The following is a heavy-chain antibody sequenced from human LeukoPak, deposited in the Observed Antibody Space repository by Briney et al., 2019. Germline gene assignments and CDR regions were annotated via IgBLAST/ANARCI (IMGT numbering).Heavy chain of an antibody. V-gene: IGHV3-48*01. CDR3: ARRTDAFDI. Sequence: PGGSLRLSCAASGFTFSSYSMNWVRQAPGKGLEWVSYISSSGSTIYYAGSVKGRFTISRDNAKNSLYLQMNSLRAEDTAVYYCARRTDAFDIWGQGTMVTVSS. J-gene: IGHJ3*02. CDR1: GFTFSSYS. CDR2: ISSSGSTI.